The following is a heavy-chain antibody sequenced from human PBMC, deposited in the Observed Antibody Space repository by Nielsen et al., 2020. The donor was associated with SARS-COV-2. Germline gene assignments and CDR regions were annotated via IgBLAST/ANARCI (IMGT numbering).Heavy chain of an antibody. CDR3: ERDALIMPTTMRF. V-gene: IGHV1-18*01. J-gene: IGHJ4*02. CDR2: ISAYNGNT. D-gene: IGHD3-22*01. Sequence: ASVKVSCKASGYTFTTYGFSWVRQAPGQGLEWMGWISAYNGNTKYAQKLQGRVTLTTDTSTTTGYMELRTLRSDDTAVYYCERDALIMPTTMRFWGQGTPVTVSS. CDR1: GYTFTTYG.